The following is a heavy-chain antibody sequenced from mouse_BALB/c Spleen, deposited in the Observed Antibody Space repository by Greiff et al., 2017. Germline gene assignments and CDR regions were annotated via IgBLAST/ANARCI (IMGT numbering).Heavy chain of an antibody. CDR3: ARNPPFAY. J-gene: IGHJ3*01. Sequence: EVKVEESGPGLVKPSQSLSLTCTVTGYSITSDYAWNWIRQFPGNKLEWMGYISYSGSTSYNPSLKSRISITRDTSKNQFFLQLNSVTTEDTATYYCARNPPFAYWGQGTLVTVSA. CDR2: ISYSGST. CDR1: GYSITSDYA. V-gene: IGHV3-2*02.